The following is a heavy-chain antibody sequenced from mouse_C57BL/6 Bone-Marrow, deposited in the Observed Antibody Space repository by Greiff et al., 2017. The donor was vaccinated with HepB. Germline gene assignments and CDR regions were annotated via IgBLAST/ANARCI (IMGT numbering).Heavy chain of an antibody. V-gene: IGHV1-62-3*01. CDR1: GYTFTSYW. D-gene: IGHD1-1*01. CDR3: ARSHSGSSLYWYFDV. Sequence: QVQLQPGAELVKPGASVKLSSKASGYTFTSYWMHWVKQRPGRGLEWIGRIDPNSGGTKYNEKFKSKATLTVDTPSSTAYMQLSSLTSEDSAVYYCARSHSGSSLYWYFDVWGTGTTVTVSS. J-gene: IGHJ1*03. CDR2: IDPNSGGT.